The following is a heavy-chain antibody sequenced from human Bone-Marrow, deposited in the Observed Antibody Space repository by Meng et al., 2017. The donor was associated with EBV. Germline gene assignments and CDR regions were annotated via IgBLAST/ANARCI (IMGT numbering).Heavy chain of an antibody. Sequence: VQVMESGGGLVQPGGSLRLSCAASGFTLSSYWVHWVRQAPGKGLVWVSRINTDGSVINYADSVKGRFTISRDNAKNTLYLQMNNLRAEDTAVYYCSRDLAGSDDYWGRGTLVTVSS. CDR2: INTDGSVI. V-gene: IGHV3-74*01. J-gene: IGHJ4*02. D-gene: IGHD1-14*01. CDR1: GFTLSSYW. CDR3: SRDLAGSDDY.